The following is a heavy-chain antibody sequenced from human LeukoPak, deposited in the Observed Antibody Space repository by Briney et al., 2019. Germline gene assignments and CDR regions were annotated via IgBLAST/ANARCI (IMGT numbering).Heavy chain of an antibody. CDR3: ARGAIYGGYDY. D-gene: IGHD5-12*01. Sequence: SETLSLICAVYGGSFSGYYWSWIRRPLGKGLEGIGELNHSGSTNYNPSLKSRVTISVDTSKNQFSLKLSSVTAADTAVYYCARGAIYGGYDYWGQGTLVTVSS. CDR2: LNHSGST. J-gene: IGHJ4*02. V-gene: IGHV4-34*01. CDR1: GGSFSGYY.